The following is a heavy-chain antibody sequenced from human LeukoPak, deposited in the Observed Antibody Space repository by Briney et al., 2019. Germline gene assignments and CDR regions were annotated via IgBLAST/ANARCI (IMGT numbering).Heavy chain of an antibody. CDR3: ARDPGGGTVYYYDSSGDGAFDI. D-gene: IGHD3-22*01. Sequence: ASVKVSCKACGYTFTGYYMHWVRQAPGQGLERMGWINPNSGGTNYAQKFQGRVTMTRDTSISTAYMELTRLRSADTAVSYCARDPGGGTVYYYDSSGDGAFDIWGQGTMVTVSS. CDR2: INPNSGGT. V-gene: IGHV1-2*02. CDR1: GYTFTGYY. J-gene: IGHJ3*02.